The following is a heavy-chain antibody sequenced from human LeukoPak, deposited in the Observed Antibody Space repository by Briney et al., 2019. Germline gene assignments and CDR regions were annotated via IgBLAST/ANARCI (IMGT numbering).Heavy chain of an antibody. CDR2: IYYSGST. J-gene: IGHJ6*02. Sequence: SETLSLTCTVSGDSVSSGSYYWSWIRQPPGKGLEWIGYIYYSGSTNYTPSLKSRVTISVDTSKNQFSLKLSSVTAADTAVYYCARAARPYCSSTSCYYYYGMDVWGQGTTVTVSS. CDR3: ARAARPYCSSTSCYYYYGMDV. CDR1: GDSVSSGSYY. V-gene: IGHV4-61*01. D-gene: IGHD2-2*01.